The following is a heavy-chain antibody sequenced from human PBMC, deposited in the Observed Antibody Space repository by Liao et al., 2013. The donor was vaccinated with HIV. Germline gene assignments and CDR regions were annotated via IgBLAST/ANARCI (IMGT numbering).Heavy chain of an antibody. CDR2: IYTSGNT. J-gene: IGHJ5*02. V-gene: IGHV4-4*07. Sequence: QLQESGPGLVKPSETLSLTCAVSGGSINNHYWNWVRQPAGRGLEWIGRIYTSGNTNYNPSLKSRVSLLLDTSKNRFSLKLNSVTAADTAVYFCARGGGEFDPWGQGTLVTVSS. CDR3: ARGGGEFDP. CDR1: GGSINNHY. D-gene: IGHD2-21*01.